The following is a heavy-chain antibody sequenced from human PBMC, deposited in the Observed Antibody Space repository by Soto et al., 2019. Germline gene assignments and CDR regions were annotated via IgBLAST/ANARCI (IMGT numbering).Heavy chain of an antibody. CDR3: ARGTGSSWHFGRDV. Sequence: SVKVSCKSSGGTFSSYAISWVRQAPGQGLEWMGGIIPIFGTANYAQNFQFRVTITADESTSTAYMELSSLRSEDTAVYYCARGTGSSWHFGRDVWGQGTTVTVSS. D-gene: IGHD6-13*01. CDR2: IIPIFGTA. J-gene: IGHJ6*02. CDR1: GGTFSSYA. V-gene: IGHV1-69*13.